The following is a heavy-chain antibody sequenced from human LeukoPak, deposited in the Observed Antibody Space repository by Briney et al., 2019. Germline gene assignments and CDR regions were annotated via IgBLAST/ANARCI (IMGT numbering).Heavy chain of an antibody. CDR3: AKSPDDYYYFYMDV. D-gene: IGHD1-14*01. CDR1: GFTFSSYR. V-gene: IGHV3-7*03. CDR2: IKQDGSEK. J-gene: IGHJ6*03. Sequence: GGSLRLSCAASGFTFSSYRMSWVRQAPGKGLEWVANIKQDGSEKHYVDSVKGRFTISRDNSKNTLYLQVNSLRAEDTAVYFCAKSPDDYYYFYMDVWGKGTTVTVSS.